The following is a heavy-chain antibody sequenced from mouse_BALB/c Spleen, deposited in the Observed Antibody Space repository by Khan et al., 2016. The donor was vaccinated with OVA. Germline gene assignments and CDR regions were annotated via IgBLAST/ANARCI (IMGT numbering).Heavy chain of an antibody. V-gene: IGHV1-18*01. D-gene: IGHD2-14*01. J-gene: IGHJ1*01. CDR2: IIPNNGGT. Sequence: MQLEESGPKLVKPGASVKISCTTSGYTFTEYTMHWVKQSHGESLEWIGGIIPNNGGTNYNQKFKGKATLTVDKSSRTAYMELRSLTSKDSAVYYCARGAYYRYDGYFDVWGAGTTVTVSS. CDR3: ARGAYYRYDGYFDV. CDR1: GYTFTEYT.